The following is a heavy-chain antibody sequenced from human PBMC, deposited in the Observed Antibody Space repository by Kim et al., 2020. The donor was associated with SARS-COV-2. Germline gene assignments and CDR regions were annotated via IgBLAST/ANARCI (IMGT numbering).Heavy chain of an antibody. V-gene: IGHV3-33*01. CDR3: ARDGYGDYGAFDI. Sequence: KYYAASVKGRFTISRDNSKNTLYLQMNSLRAEDTAVYYCARDGYGDYGAFDIWAKGQWSPSLQ. J-gene: IGHJ3*02. CDR2: K. D-gene: IGHD4-17*01.